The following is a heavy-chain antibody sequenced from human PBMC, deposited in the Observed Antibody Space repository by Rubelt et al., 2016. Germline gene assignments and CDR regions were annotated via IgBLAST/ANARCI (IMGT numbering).Heavy chain of an antibody. CDR3: AHYKATIRGNWFDP. J-gene: IGHJ5*02. D-gene: IGHD3-3*02. Sequence: QITLKESGPTLVKPTQTLTLTCTFSGFSLSTSGVGVGWFRQPPGEALEWLALIYWDDDSKYSPSLKSRLAITKDTSKNQVVLTMTNMDPVDTATYYCAHYKATIRGNWFDPWGQGTLVTVSS. CDR2: IYWDDDS. V-gene: IGHV2-5*02. CDR1: GFSLSTSGVG.